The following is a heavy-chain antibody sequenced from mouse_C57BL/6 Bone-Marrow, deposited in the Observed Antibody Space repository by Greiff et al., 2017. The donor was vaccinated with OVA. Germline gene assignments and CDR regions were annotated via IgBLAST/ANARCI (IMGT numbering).Heavy chain of an antibody. Sequence: VVEPGASVKISCKASGYTFTDYYMNWVKQSHGKSLEWIGDINPNNGGTSYNQKFKGKATLTVDKSSSTAYMELRSLTSEDSAVYYCARGATVDWYFDVWGTGTTVTVSS. CDR1: GYTFTDYY. CDR2: INPNNGGT. CDR3: ARGATVDWYFDV. D-gene: IGHD1-1*01. V-gene: IGHV1-26*01. J-gene: IGHJ1*03.